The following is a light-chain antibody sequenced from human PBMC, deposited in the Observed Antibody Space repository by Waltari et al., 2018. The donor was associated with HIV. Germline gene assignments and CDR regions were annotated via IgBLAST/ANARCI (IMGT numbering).Light chain of an antibody. Sequence: QSALTQPASVSGSPGQSITISCTGTSSDVGDYNYVSWYQQHPGKAPKLMIYDVTNRPSGISNRFSGSKSGNTASLTISGLQAEDEADYYCSSYTSSSTSVVFGGGIKLTVL. J-gene: IGLJ2*01. CDR1: SSDVGDYNY. V-gene: IGLV2-14*03. CDR3: SSYTSSSTSVV. CDR2: DVT.